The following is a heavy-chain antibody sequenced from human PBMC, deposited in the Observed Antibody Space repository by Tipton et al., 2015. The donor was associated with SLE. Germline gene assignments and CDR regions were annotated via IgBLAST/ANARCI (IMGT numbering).Heavy chain of an antibody. D-gene: IGHD6-13*01. CDR2: INHSGST. Sequence: TLSLTCAVYGGSFSGYYWSWIRQTPGKGLEWIGEINHSGSTNYNPSLKGRVTISVDTSKNQFSLKLSSVTAADTAVYYCATSSSWSTGGAFDIWGQGTMVTVSS. V-gene: IGHV4-34*01. CDR1: GGSFSGYY. J-gene: IGHJ3*02. CDR3: ATSSSWSTGGAFDI.